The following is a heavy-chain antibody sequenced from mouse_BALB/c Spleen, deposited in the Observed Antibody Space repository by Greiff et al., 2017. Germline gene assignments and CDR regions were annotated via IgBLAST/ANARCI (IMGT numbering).Heavy chain of an antibody. CDR1: GYAFSSSW. V-gene: IGHV1-82*01. Sequence: VQLQESGPELVKPGASVKISCKASGYAFSSSWMNWVKQRPGQGLEWIGRIYPGDGDTNYNGKFKGKATLTADKSSSTAYMQLSSLTSVDSAVYFCARGRYDGGAWFAYWGQGTLVTVSA. CDR3: ARGRYDGGAWFAY. D-gene: IGHD2-14*01. CDR2: IYPGDGDT. J-gene: IGHJ3*01.